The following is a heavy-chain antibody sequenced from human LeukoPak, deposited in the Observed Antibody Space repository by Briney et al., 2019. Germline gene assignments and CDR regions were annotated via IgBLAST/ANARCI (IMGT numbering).Heavy chain of an antibody. CDR1: GYTLTELS. CDR3: ATDRRLRGSVGATGY. J-gene: IGHJ4*02. CDR2: FDPEDGET. Sequence: ASVKVSCKVSGYTLTELSMHWVRQAPGKGLEWMGGFDPEDGETIYAQKFQDRVTMTEDTSTDTAYMELSSLRSEDTAVYYCATDRRLRGSVGATGYWGQGTLVTVSS. V-gene: IGHV1-24*01. D-gene: IGHD1-26*01.